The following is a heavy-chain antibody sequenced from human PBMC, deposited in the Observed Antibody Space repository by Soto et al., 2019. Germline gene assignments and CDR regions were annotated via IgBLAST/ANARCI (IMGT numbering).Heavy chain of an antibody. D-gene: IGHD2-15*01. Sequence: QVQLQESGPGLVKPSQTLSLTCTVSGGSISSGDYYWSWIRQPPGKGLEWIGYIYYSGSTYYNPSHKSRVTISVDTSKNQFSLKLSSVTAADTAVYYCARGGYCSGGSCYSFDYWGQGTLVTVSS. CDR3: ARGGYCSGGSCYSFDY. J-gene: IGHJ4*02. CDR2: IYYSGST. CDR1: GGSISSGDYY. V-gene: IGHV4-30-4*01.